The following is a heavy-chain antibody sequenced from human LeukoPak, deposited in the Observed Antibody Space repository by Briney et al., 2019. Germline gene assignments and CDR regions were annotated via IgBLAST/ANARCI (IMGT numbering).Heavy chain of an antibody. CDR2: INPSGGST. D-gene: IGHD5-18*01. V-gene: IGHV1-46*01. Sequence: ASVKVSCKASGYTFTSYYMHWVRQAPGQGLEWMGIINPSGGSTTYAQKFQGRVTMTRDTSTSTVYMELSSLRAEDTAVYYCARDRGLNTAMVELFDYWGQGTLVTVSS. CDR3: ARDRGLNTAMVELFDY. J-gene: IGHJ4*02. CDR1: GYTFTSYY.